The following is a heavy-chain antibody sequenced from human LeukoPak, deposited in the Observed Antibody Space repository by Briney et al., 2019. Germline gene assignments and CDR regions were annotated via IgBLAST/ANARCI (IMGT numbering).Heavy chain of an antibody. V-gene: IGHV3-21*06. CDR2: IGTSTTYI. D-gene: IGHD1-14*01. CDR1: GFPFSSYS. CDR3: ARIKGNNGKHYFDY. J-gene: IGHJ4*02. Sequence: GGSLSLSCAASGFPFSSYSINWLRQAPGKGLEWVSSIGTSTTYIYYGASVKGRFTISTDNAKNSLYLEMNSLRAEDTAVYYCARIKGNNGKHYFDYWGQGTLVTVSS.